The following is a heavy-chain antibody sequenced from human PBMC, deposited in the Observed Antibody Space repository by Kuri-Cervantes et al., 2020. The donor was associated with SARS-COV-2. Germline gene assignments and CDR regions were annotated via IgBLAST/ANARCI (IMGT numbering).Heavy chain of an antibody. CDR3: ARDLYATVTTFRYFDY. CDR2: ISSSSSYI. Sequence: GESLKISCAASGFTFSSYAMSWVRQAPGKGLEWVSSISSSSSYIYYADSVKGRFTISRDNAKNSLYLQMNSLRAEDTAVYYCARDLYATVTTFRYFDYWGQGTLVTVSS. V-gene: IGHV3-21*01. CDR1: GFTFSSYA. J-gene: IGHJ4*02. D-gene: IGHD4-17*01.